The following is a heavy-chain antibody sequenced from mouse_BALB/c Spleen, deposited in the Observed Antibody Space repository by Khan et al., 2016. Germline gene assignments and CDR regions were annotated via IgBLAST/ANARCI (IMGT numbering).Heavy chain of an antibody. CDR3: AKYRDYYGSSKYFDV. CDR1: GYTFTNYG. Sequence: QIQLVQSGPELKKPGKSVKISCKASGYTFTNYGMNWVKQAPGKGLKWMGWINTYSGESTYADDFKGRFAFSSNTSANTAYLQLNNLKSEDTATYVCAKYRDYYGSSKYFDVWGAGTSVTVSS. J-gene: IGHJ1*01. V-gene: IGHV9-3-1*01. CDR2: INTYSGES. D-gene: IGHD1-1*01.